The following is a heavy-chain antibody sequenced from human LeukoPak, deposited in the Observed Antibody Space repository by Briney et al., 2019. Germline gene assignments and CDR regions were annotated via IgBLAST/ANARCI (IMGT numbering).Heavy chain of an antibody. Sequence: PSETLSLTCSISDDSIRSYYWNWIRQPPGKGLEWIGSIYYSGSTYYNPSLKSRVTISVDTSKNQFSLKLSSVTAADTAVYYCARETLLRYFDRQDFFDYWGQGTLVTVSS. CDR1: DDSIRSYY. V-gene: IGHV4-59*12. J-gene: IGHJ4*02. D-gene: IGHD3-9*01. CDR3: ARETLLRYFDRQDFFDY. CDR2: IYYSGST.